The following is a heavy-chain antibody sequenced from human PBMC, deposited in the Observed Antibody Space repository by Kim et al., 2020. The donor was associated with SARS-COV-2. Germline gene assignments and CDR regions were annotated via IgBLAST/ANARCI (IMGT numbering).Heavy chain of an antibody. CDR2: IIPIFGTA. D-gene: IGHD5-18*01. J-gene: IGHJ5*02. V-gene: IGHV1-69*06. CDR3: AGIRGKGIQLWLWGWFDP. CDR1: GGTFSSYA. Sequence: SVKVSCKASGGTFSSYAISWVRQAPGQGLEWMGGIIPIFGTANYAQKFQGRVTITADKSTSTAYMELSSLRSEDTAVYYCAGIRGKGIQLWLWGWFDPWGQGTLVTVSS.